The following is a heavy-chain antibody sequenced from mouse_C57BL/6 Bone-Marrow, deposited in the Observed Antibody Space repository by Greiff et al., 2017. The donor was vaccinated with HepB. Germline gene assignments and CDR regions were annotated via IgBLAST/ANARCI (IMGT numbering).Heavy chain of an antibody. CDR1: GYTFTDYN. Sequence: VQLQQPGAELVKPGASVKLSCKASGYTFTDYNMDWVKQSHGKSLEWIGDINPNNGGTIYNQKFKGKATLTVDKSSSTAYMELRSLTSEDTAVYYCARGDFIYLDYWGQGTTLTVSS. V-gene: IGHV1-18*01. CDR3: ARGDFIYLDY. CDR2: INPNNGGT. J-gene: IGHJ2*01. D-gene: IGHD1-2*01.